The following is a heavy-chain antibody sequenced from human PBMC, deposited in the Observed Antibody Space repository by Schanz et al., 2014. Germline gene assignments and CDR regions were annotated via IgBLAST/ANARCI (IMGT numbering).Heavy chain of an antibody. CDR1: GFTFSRYA. V-gene: IGHV3-64*01. CDR3: ARPSDSSWYMDV. J-gene: IGHJ6*03. Sequence: EVQLVESGGALVQPGGSLRLSCAASGFTFSRYAMHWVRQAPGKGLEDVSVISSNGGSTYFGNSVRGRFTISRDNSKKTLYLEMGSLRADDMAVFYCARPSDSSWYMDVWGKGTTVTVSS. CDR2: ISSNGGST. D-gene: IGHD2-21*02.